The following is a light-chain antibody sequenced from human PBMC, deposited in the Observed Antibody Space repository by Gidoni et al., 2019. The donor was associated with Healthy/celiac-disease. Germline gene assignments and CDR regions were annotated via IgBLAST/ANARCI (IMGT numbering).Light chain of an antibody. CDR3: QQYNNSPWT. CDR1: QSVSSY. J-gene: IGKJ1*01. V-gene: IGKV3-15*01. Sequence: EIVMTQSPATLSVSPGERATLACRASQSVSSYLAWYQQKPGQAPRLLIYGASTRATGIPARFSGSGSGTEFTLTISSLQSEDFAVYYCQQYNNSPWTFGQGTKVEIK. CDR2: GAS.